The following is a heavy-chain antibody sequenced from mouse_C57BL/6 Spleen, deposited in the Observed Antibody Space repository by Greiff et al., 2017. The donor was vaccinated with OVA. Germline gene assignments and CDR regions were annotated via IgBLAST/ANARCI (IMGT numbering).Heavy chain of an antibody. CDR2: INPSNGGT. V-gene: IGHV1-53*01. CDR1: GYTFTSYW. Sequence: VQLQQPGTELVKPGASVKLSCKASGYTFTSYWMHWVKQRPGQGLEWIGNINPSNGGTNYNEKFKSKATLTVDKSSSTAYMQLSSLTSEDSAVYYCAREEAVVAEYFDVWGTGTTVTVSS. J-gene: IGHJ1*03. D-gene: IGHD1-1*01. CDR3: AREEAVVAEYFDV.